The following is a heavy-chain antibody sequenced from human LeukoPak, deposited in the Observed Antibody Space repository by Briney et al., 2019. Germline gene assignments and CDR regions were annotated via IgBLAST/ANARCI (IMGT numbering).Heavy chain of an antibody. CDR3: ARSLLPQAAGDPFFDY. CDR1: GFTVSSNY. CDR2: IYSGGST. D-gene: IGHD6-13*01. J-gene: IGHJ4*02. Sequence: PGGSLRLSCAASGFTVSSNYMSWVRQAPGKGLEWVSVIYSGGSTYYADSVKGRFTISRDNSKNTLYLQMNSLRAEDTAVYYCARSLLPQAAGDPFFDYWGQGTLVTVSS. V-gene: IGHV3-53*01.